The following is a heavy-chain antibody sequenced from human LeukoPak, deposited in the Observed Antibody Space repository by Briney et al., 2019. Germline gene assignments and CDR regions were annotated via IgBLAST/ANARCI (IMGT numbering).Heavy chain of an antibody. J-gene: IGHJ4*02. Sequence: ASVTVSCKASGYTFSGYYMNWVRQAPGQGLEWMGWINPNSGGTNYAQKFQGRVTMTRDTSISTAYMDLSRLRSDDTAVYYCASSLQAGSGRHWGQGTLVTVSS. V-gene: IGHV1-2*02. CDR1: GYTFSGYY. D-gene: IGHD3-10*01. CDR3: ASSLQAGSGRH. CDR2: INPNSGGT.